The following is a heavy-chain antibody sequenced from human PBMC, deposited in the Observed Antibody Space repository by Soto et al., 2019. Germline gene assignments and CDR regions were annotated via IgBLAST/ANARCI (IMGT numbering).Heavy chain of an antibody. CDR1: GFTFSSYS. D-gene: IGHD3-22*01. CDR3: ARDNDSSGYYPYNGMDV. CDR2: ISSSSSYI. J-gene: IGHJ6*02. Sequence: PGGSLRLSCAASGFTFSSYSMNWVRQAPGKGLEWVSSISSSSSYIYYADSVKGRFTISRDNAKNSLYLQMNSLRAEDTAVYYCARDNDSSGYYPYNGMDVWGQGTTVTVSS. V-gene: IGHV3-21*01.